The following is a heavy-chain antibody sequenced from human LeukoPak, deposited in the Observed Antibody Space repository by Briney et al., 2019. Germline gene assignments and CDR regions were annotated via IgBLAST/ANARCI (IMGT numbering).Heavy chain of an antibody. Sequence: ASVKVSCKASGYTFTSFYMHWVRQAPGQGFEWMGWINPNSGGTNYAQKFQGRVTMTRDTSISTAYMELSRLRSDDTAVYYCARVMYYYGSGSSRALDVWGKGTTVTVSS. CDR1: GYTFTSFY. CDR2: INPNSGGT. V-gene: IGHV1-2*02. D-gene: IGHD3-10*01. J-gene: IGHJ6*04. CDR3: ARVMYYYGSGSSRALDV.